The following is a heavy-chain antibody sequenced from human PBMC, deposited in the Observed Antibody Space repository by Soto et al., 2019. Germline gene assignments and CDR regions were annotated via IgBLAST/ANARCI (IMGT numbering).Heavy chain of an antibody. CDR3: VRDSGYLNWFDP. Sequence: EVQLVESGGGLVQPGGSLRLSCAASGFTFSSYSMNWVRQAPGKGLEWVSYISSSSSTIYYADSVKGRFTISRDNAKNSLYLQMNSLRAEDTAVYYCVRDSGYLNWFDPWGQETLVTVSS. V-gene: IGHV3-48*01. J-gene: IGHJ5*02. D-gene: IGHD1-1*01. CDR2: ISSSSSTI. CDR1: GFTFSSYS.